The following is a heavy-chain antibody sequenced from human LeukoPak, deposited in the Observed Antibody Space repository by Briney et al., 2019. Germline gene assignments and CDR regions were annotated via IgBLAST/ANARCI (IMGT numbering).Heavy chain of an antibody. Sequence: SETLSLTCTVSGGSISSYYWSWIRQPPGKGLEWIGTVHHSGSTYYNPSLETRVIISADTSKNQLSLGLSSVTAADTALYYCARHLYFYGSGSRYFDFWGQGTLVTVSS. CDR3: ARHLYFYGSGSRYFDF. CDR1: GGSISSYY. J-gene: IGHJ4*02. CDR2: VHHSGST. D-gene: IGHD3-10*01. V-gene: IGHV4-59*08.